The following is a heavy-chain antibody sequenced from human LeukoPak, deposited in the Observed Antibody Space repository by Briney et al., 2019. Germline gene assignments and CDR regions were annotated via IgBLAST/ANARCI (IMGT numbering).Heavy chain of an antibody. V-gene: IGHV1-69*05. CDR1: GGTFSSYA. CDR3: ARGDRDGYNRPHYYVDV. Sequence: SVKVSCKASGGTFSSYAISWVRQAPGQGLEWMGGIIPIFGTANYAQKFQGRVTITTDESTSTAYMELSSLRSEDTAVYYCARGDRDGYNRPHYYVDVWGKGTTVTVSS. D-gene: IGHD5-24*01. CDR2: IIPIFGTA. J-gene: IGHJ6*03.